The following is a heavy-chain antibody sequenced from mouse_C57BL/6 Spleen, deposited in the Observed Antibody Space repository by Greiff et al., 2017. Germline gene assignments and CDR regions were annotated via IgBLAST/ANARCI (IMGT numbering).Heavy chain of an antibody. CDR1: GFSFNTYA. CDR2: IRSKSNNYAT. D-gene: IGHD1-1*01. V-gene: IGHV10-1*01. CDR3: VRHRNYYGSSLFDY. J-gene: IGHJ2*01. Sequence: EVMLVESGGGLVQPKGSLKLSCAASGFSFNTYAMNWVRQAPGKGLEWVARIRSKSNNYATYYADSVKDRFTISRDDSENMLYLQMNNLKTEDTAMYYCVRHRNYYGSSLFDYWGQGTTLTVSS.